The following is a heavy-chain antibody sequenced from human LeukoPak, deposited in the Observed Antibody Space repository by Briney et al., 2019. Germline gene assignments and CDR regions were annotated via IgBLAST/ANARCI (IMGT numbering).Heavy chain of an antibody. CDR2: IYTSGST. V-gene: IGHV4-61*02. CDR1: GGYISSDSYY. CDR3: ARSSGYYFEYFHH. Sequence: PSETLSLTRTVSGGYISSDSYYWSWIRQPAGKGLEWIGRIYTSGSTNYNPSLKSRVTISVDTSKNQFSLKLISVTAADTALYYCARSSGYYFEYFHHWGQGTLVTVSS. J-gene: IGHJ1*01. D-gene: IGHD3-22*01.